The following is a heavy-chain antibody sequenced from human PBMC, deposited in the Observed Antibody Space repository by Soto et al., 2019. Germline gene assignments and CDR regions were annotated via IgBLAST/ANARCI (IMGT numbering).Heavy chain of an antibody. CDR1: GYSFPTFW. V-gene: IGHV5-51*01. Sequence: GESLKISCKGSGYSFPTFWIGWVRQMPGKGLEWMGVIYPGDSDTRYSPSFQGQVTMSADRSISTAYLQWTSLKASDTAIYYCARSGRNAYYNMDVWGQGTTVTVSS. CDR2: IYPGDSDT. CDR3: ARSGRNAYYNMDV. J-gene: IGHJ6*02. D-gene: IGHD3-16*01.